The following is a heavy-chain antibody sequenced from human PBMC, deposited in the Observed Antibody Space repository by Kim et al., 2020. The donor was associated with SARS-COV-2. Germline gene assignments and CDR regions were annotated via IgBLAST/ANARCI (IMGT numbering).Heavy chain of an antibody. CDR2: IKQDGSEK. V-gene: IGHV3-7*03. CDR3: ARVALGSSSGWYTLYYYGMDV. D-gene: IGHD6-19*01. J-gene: IGHJ6*02. Sequence: GGSLRLSCAASGFTFSSYWMSWVRQAPGKGLEWVANIKQDGSEKYYVDSVKGRFTISRDNAKNSLYLQMNSLRAEDTAVYYCARVALGSSSGWYTLYYYGMDVWGQGTTVTVSS. CDR1: GFTFSSYW.